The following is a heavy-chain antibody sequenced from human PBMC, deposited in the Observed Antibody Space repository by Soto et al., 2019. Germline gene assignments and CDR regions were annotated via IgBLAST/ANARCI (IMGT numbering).Heavy chain of an antibody. V-gene: IGHV4-59*01. Sequence: QVQLQESGPGLVKPSETLSLTCTVSGGSISSYYWSWIRQPPGKGLEWIGYIYYSGSTNYNPSLNSRVTIPVDPSKNQSSLKLSSVTAADTAVYYCAALIRGYSYGRDYWGQGTLVTVSS. CDR2: IYYSGST. CDR3: AALIRGYSYGRDY. CDR1: GGSISSYY. D-gene: IGHD5-18*01. J-gene: IGHJ4*02.